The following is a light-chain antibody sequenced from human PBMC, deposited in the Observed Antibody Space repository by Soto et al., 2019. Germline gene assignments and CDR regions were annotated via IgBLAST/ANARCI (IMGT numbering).Light chain of an antibody. CDR1: QSISSW. CDR2: EAS. V-gene: IGKV1-5*03. CDR3: QQRDSWPLT. Sequence: DIQMTQSPSTLSASVGDRVTITCRASQSISSWLAWYQQKPGKAPRLLIYEASNRDTGIPSRFSGSGSGTDFTLTISSLEPEDSAVYYCQQRDSWPLTFGGGTKVDIK. J-gene: IGKJ4*01.